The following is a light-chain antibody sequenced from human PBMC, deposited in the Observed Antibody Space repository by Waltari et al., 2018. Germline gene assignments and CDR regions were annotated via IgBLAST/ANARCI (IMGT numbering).Light chain of an antibody. J-gene: IGKJ4*01. CDR1: QSVGRS. CDR3: LERSSWPPT. CDR2: DAS. V-gene: IGKV3-11*01. Sequence: EIALTQSPLTLSLSPGVRATLSCRASQSVGRSLSWYQQKPGQPPRLLIYDASTRATGIPARISGSGSGTDFTLTIGSLEPEDFAVYFCLERSSWPPTFGGGTTVDIK.